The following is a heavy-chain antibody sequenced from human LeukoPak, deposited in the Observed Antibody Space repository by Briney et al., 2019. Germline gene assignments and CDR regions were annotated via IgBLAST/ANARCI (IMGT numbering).Heavy chain of an antibody. D-gene: IGHD6-19*01. CDR2: IRSKAYGGTT. CDR1: GFTFGDYA. J-gene: IGHJ4*02. V-gene: IGHV3-49*03. CDR3: TRTYSSGWYFSY. Sequence: GGSLRLSCTASGFTFGDYAMSWFRQAPGKGLEWVDIIRSKAYGGTTEYAASVKGRFTISRDDSKSIAYLQMNSLKTEDTAVYYCTRTYSSGWYFSYWGQGTLVTVSS.